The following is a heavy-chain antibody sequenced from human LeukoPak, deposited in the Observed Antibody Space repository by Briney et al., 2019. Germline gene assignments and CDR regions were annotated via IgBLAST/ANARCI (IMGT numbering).Heavy chain of an antibody. V-gene: IGHV4-34*01. CDR3: ARGPGSWPHHSGYYFTRAGFDY. CDR1: GASFSSSGCY. D-gene: IGHD5-12*01. J-gene: IGHJ4*02. Sequence: PSETLSLTCTVSGASFSSSGCYWGWIRQPPGKGLEWIGEINHSGSTNYNPSLKSRVAISVDTSKNQFSLKLSSVTAADTAVYSCARGPGSWPHHSGYYFTRAGFDYWGQGTLVTVST. CDR2: INHSGST.